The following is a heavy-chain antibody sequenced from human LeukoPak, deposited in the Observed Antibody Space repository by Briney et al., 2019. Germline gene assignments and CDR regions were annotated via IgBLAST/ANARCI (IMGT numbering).Heavy chain of an antibody. CDR1: GFTFSSYC. Sequence: GGSLRLSCAASGFTFSSYCMSWVRQAPGKGLEWVANIKQDGSEKYYVDSVKGRFTISRDNAKNSLYLQMNSLRAEDTAVYYCARGSSGWYGRDYFDYWGQGTLVTVSS. V-gene: IGHV3-7*01. D-gene: IGHD6-19*01. J-gene: IGHJ4*02. CDR2: IKQDGSEK. CDR3: ARGSSGWYGRDYFDY.